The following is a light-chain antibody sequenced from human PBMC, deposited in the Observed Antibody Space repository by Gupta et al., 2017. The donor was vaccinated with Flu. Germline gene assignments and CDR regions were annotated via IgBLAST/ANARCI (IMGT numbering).Light chain of an antibody. V-gene: IGKV1-39*01. CDR3: QQSYSVPLT. CDR2: GAS. Sequence: DIQMTQSPSSLSASVEDRVTITCRASQSISTYLNWYQQKPGKAPKLLIYGASRLQSGVPSKFSGSGSGTDFTLTIRNLQPEDFATYYCQQSYSVPLTFGGGTKVEIK. CDR1: QSISTY. J-gene: IGKJ4*01.